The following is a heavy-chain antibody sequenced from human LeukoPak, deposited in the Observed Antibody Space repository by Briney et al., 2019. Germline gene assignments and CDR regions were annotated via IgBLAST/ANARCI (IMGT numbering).Heavy chain of an antibody. CDR3: ARGDNGYCSGGSCYSPRI. D-gene: IGHD2-15*01. Sequence: PSETLSLTCTVSGGSISNYYWSWIRQPPGKGLEWIGYVYYTGSSNSNPSLKSRVTISLDTSKNQFSLKLSSVTAADTAVYYCARGDNGYCSGGSCYSPRIWGQGTMVTVSS. CDR1: GGSISNYY. CDR2: VYYTGSS. V-gene: IGHV4-59*01. J-gene: IGHJ3*02.